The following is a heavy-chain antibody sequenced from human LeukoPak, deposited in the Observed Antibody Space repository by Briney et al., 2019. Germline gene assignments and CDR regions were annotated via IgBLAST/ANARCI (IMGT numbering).Heavy chain of an antibody. D-gene: IGHD1-14*01. CDR3: AREIIGGFNPGAY. J-gene: IGHJ4*02. V-gene: IGHV4-4*02. CDR2: IHRSGST. Sequence: SETLSLACTVSLDSTTSNFWSWVRQPPGKGLEWIGEIHRSGSTNYNPSLQRRLTISIDRPKNQIALELSSVTAADTAVYYCAREIIGGFNPGAYWGRGTLDTVSS. CDR1: LDSTTSNF.